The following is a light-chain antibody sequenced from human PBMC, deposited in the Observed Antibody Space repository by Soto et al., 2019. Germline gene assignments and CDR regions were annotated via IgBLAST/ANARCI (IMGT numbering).Light chain of an antibody. CDR3: QQYSTYPWT. CDR1: QSISTW. Sequence: DIQMTQSPSTLSASVGDRVTITCRASQSISTWLAWYQQKPGKAPKLLIYKASSLESGVPSEFSGSGSGTEFTLTISSLQPDDFATYYCQQYSTYPWTFGQGTKLEI. V-gene: IGKV1-5*03. J-gene: IGKJ1*01. CDR2: KAS.